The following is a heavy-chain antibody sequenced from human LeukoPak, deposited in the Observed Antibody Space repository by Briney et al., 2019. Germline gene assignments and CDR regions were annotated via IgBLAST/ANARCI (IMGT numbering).Heavy chain of an antibody. J-gene: IGHJ1*01. V-gene: IGHV3-9*01. CDR1: GFTFDDYA. CDR3: AREFEDHCSGGSCYSTYFQH. Sequence: GGSLRLSCAASGFTFDDYAMHWVRQAPGKGLEWVSGISWNSGSIGYADSMKGRFTISRDNAKNSLYLQMNSLRAEDTAVYYCAREFEDHCSGGSCYSTYFQHWGQGTLVTVSS. CDR2: ISWNSGSI. D-gene: IGHD2-15*01.